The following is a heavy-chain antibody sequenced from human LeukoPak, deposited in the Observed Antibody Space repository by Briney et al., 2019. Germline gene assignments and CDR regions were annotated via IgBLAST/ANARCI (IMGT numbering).Heavy chain of an antibody. Sequence: GGSLRLSCAASGFTFNNYGMHWVRQAPGKGLEWVGHIKSKTDGGTTDYAAPVKGRFTISRDDSKNTLYLEMNSLKTEDTAVYYCTTDQLVFDYWGQGTLVTVSS. CDR3: TTDQLVFDY. V-gene: IGHV3-15*01. CDR1: GFTFNNYG. D-gene: IGHD6-13*01. J-gene: IGHJ4*02. CDR2: IKSKTDGGTT.